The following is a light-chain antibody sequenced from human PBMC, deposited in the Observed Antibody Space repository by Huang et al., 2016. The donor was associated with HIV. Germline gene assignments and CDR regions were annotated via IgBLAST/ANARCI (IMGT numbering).Light chain of an antibody. J-gene: IGKJ3*01. CDR2: AAS. V-gene: IGKV1-8*01. CDR3: QQYDIHPLT. CDR1: QDINNF. Sequence: IRMTQSPSSLSASTGDRVTITCRTNQDINNFLAWYQQRPGSVPKLLIYAASTLQSGVPSRFSGNGSGTDFTLTIGCLHSEDVATYYCQQYDIHPLTFGPGTRVDIK.